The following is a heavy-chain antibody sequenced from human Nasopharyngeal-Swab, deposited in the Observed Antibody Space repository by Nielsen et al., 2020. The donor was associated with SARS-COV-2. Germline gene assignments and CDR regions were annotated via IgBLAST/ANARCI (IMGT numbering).Heavy chain of an antibody. J-gene: IGHJ5*02. D-gene: IGHD6-19*01. V-gene: IGHV3-74*01. CDR2: INPDGSST. Sequence: GESLKISCAASGFTFSSYWMHWVRQAPGKGLVWVSRINPDGSSTDYAGSVKGRFTISRGNAKNTLYLQMSSLRAEETAVYYCAKEGIAVAAGSWFDPWGQGTLVTVSS. CDR1: GFTFSSYW. CDR3: AKEGIAVAAGSWFDP.